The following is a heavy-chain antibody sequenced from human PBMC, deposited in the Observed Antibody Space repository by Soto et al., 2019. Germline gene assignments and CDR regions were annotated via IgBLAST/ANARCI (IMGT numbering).Heavy chain of an antibody. V-gene: IGHV3-30*04. CDR1: GFSISTYA. Sequence: QVQLVESGGGVVQPGRSLRLSCAASGFSISTYALHWVRQAPGKGPEWVAIISYNGNNKHYADSVKGRFTISRENSKKSVDMEMNSLRVEDTAMYYCARRSFPYSGSPLEPWSDALDIWGQGTMVTVSS. D-gene: IGHD1-26*01. CDR3: ARRSFPYSGSPLEPWSDALDI. CDR2: ISYNGNNK. J-gene: IGHJ3*02.